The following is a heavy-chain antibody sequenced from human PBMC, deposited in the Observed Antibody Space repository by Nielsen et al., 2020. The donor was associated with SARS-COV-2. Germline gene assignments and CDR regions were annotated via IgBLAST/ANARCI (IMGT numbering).Heavy chain of an antibody. Sequence: SVKVSCKASGGTFSSYAISWVRQAPGQGLEWMGGIIPIFGTANYAQKFQGRVTITADESTSTAYMELSSLRSEDTAVYYCARGRVDDSSGYYSTSHYYYYMDVWGKGTTVTVSS. D-gene: IGHD3-22*01. V-gene: IGHV1-69*13. CDR3: ARGRVDDSSGYYSTSHYYYYMDV. CDR2: IIPIFGTA. CDR1: GGTFSSYA. J-gene: IGHJ6*03.